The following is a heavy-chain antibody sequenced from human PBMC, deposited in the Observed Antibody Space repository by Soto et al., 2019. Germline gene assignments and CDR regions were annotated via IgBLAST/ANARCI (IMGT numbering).Heavy chain of an antibody. D-gene: IGHD2-2*01. CDR1: GGSFSGYY. Sequence: SETLSLTCAVYGGSFSGYYWCWIRQPPGKGLEWIGEINHSGSTNYNPSLKSRVTISVDTSKNQFSLKLSSVTAADTAVYYCARWRSRGLDYWGQGTLVTVSS. CDR3: ARWRSRGLDY. V-gene: IGHV4-34*01. J-gene: IGHJ4*02. CDR2: INHSGST.